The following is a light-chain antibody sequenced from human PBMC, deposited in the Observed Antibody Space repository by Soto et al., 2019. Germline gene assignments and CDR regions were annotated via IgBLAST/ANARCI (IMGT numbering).Light chain of an antibody. Sequence: QSVLTQPPSASGTPGQRVTISCSGSSSNIGSNTVNWYQQLPGTAHKLLIYSNNQRPSGVPDRFSGSKSGTSASLANSGLQSEDEADYYCAAWDDSLNGLVVFGGGTKLTVL. J-gene: IGLJ2*01. CDR3: AAWDDSLNGLVV. CDR1: SSNIGSNT. V-gene: IGLV1-44*01. CDR2: SNN.